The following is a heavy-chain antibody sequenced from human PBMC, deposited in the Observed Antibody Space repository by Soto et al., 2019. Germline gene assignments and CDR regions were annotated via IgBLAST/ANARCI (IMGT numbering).Heavy chain of an antibody. V-gene: IGHV3-33*01. J-gene: IGHJ3*02. D-gene: IGHD2-21*02. CDR2: IWYDGSNK. CDR3: AGVCGGDCGDAFDI. Sequence: VAVIWYDGSNKYYADSVKGRFTISRDNSKNTLYLQMNSLRAEDTAVYYCAGVCGGDCGDAFDIWGQGTMVTVSS.